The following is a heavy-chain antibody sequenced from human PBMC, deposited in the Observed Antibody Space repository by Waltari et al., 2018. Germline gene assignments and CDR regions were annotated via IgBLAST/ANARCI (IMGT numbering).Heavy chain of an antibody. CDR1: GFTFSSYS. D-gene: IGHD3-16*01. Sequence: EVQLVESGGGLVKPGGSLRLSCAASGFTFSSYSMNWVRQAPGKGLEWVSSISSSSSYIYYADSVKGRFTISRDNAKNSLYLQMNSLRAEDTAVYYCAREPAGDAEYFQHWGQGTLVTVSS. CDR3: AREPAGDAEYFQH. CDR2: ISSSSSYI. J-gene: IGHJ1*01. V-gene: IGHV3-21*01.